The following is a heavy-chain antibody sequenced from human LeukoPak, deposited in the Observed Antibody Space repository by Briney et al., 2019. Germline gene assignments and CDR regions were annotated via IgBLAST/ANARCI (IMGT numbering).Heavy chain of an antibody. V-gene: IGHV1-2*02. Sequence: GASVKVSCKASGYTFTGYYMHWVRQAPGQGLEWMGWINPNSGGTNYAQKFQGRVTMTRDTSISTAYMELSRLRSDDTAVYYCASDSSGWYVHMVWFDPWGQGTLVTVFS. CDR2: INPNSGGT. J-gene: IGHJ5*02. D-gene: IGHD6-19*01. CDR1: GYTFTGYY. CDR3: ASDSSGWYVHMVWFDP.